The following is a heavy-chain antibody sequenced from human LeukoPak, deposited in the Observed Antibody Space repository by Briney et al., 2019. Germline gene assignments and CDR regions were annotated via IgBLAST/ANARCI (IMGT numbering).Heavy chain of an antibody. CDR1: GFTFSSYA. J-gene: IGHJ3*02. D-gene: IGHD1-26*01. V-gene: IGHV3-23*01. CDR3: AKGRSGSYYHDAFDI. Sequence: GGSLRLSCAASGFTFSSYAMSWVRQAPGEGLEGVSAISGSGGSTYYADSVKGRFTISRDNSKNTLYLQMNSLRAEDTAVYYCAKGRSGSYYHDAFDIWGQGTMVTVSS. CDR2: ISGSGGST.